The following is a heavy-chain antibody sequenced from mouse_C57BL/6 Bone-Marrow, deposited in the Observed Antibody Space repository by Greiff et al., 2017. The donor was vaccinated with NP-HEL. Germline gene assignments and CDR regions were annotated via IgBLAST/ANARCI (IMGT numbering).Heavy chain of an antibody. Sequence: VQGVESGPELVKPGASVKISCKASGYAFSSSWMNWVKQRPGKGLEWIGRIYPGDGDTNYNGKFKGKATLTADKSSSTAYMQLSSLTSEDSAVYFCARGGATKWGQGTTLTVSS. D-gene: IGHD1-1*01. CDR2: IYPGDGDT. V-gene: IGHV1-82*01. CDR1: GYAFSSSW. CDR3: ARGGATK. J-gene: IGHJ2*01.